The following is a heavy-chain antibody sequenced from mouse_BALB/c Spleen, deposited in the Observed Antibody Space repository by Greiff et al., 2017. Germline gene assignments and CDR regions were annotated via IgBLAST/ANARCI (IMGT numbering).Heavy chain of an antibody. CDR1: GFTFSSYG. J-gene: IGHJ3*01. Sequence: EVQRVESGGDLVKPGGSLKLSCAASGFTFSSYGMSWVRQTPDKRLEWVATISSGGSYTYYPDSVKGRFTISRDNAKNTLYLQMSSLKSEDTAMYYCARHPTIGTWFAYWGQGTLVTVSA. D-gene: IGHD2-14*01. CDR2: ISSGGSYT. V-gene: IGHV5-6*01. CDR3: ARHPTIGTWFAY.